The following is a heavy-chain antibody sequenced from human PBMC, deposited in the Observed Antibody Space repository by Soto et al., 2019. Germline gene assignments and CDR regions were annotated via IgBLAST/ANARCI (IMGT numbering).Heavy chain of an antibody. CDR1: GYTFTSYG. CDR2: ISAYNGNT. V-gene: IGHV1-18*01. J-gene: IGHJ5*02. Sequence: ASVKVSCKASGYTFTSYGISWVRQAPGQGLEWMGWISAYNGNTNYAQKLQGRVTMTTDTSTSTAYMELRSLRSDDTAVYYCARDVVVVVAAKPGRQWFDPWGQGTLVTVSS. D-gene: IGHD2-15*01. CDR3: ARDVVVVVAAKPGRQWFDP.